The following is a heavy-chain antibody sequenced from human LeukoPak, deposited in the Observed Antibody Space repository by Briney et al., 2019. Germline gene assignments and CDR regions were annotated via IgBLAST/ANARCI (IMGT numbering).Heavy chain of an antibody. Sequence: SETLSLTFTVSGGSISSSSYYWGWIRQPPGKGLEWIGSIYYSGSTNYNPSLKSRVTISVDTSKNQFSLKLSSVTAADTAVYYCARDRDDSSGYSLDYWGQGTLVTVSS. J-gene: IGHJ4*02. V-gene: IGHV4-39*07. D-gene: IGHD3-22*01. CDR3: ARDRDDSSGYSLDY. CDR2: IYYSGST. CDR1: GGSISSSSYY.